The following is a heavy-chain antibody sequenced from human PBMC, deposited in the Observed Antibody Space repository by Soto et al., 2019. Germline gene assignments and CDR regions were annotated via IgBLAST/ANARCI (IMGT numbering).Heavy chain of an antibody. V-gene: IGHV4-59*02. CDR2: IHYTGDS. Sequence: SETLSLTCTVSGASVSNYYWNWVRQPPGKGLEWIGYIHYTGDSKYNPSLKSRVTMSVDTSKNQSSLKTTSVTAADAAVYYCARWGHPAVKAYDIWGQGAMVTVSS. CDR3: ARWGHPAVKAYDI. J-gene: IGHJ3*02. D-gene: IGHD2-21*01. CDR1: GASVSNYY.